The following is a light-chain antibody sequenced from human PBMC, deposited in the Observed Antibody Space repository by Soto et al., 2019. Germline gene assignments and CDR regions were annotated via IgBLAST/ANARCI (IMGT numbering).Light chain of an antibody. CDR3: AAWDDSLNAL. CDR1: SRDIGGYDF. Sequence: QSVLTQPPSASGSPGQAVTISCTGTSRDIGGYDFVSWYQVRPGEAPQLIIYNVNGRPSGVPDRFSGSKSGTSASLAISGLQPEDEADYYCAAWDDSLNALFGTGTKVTVL. CDR2: NVN. J-gene: IGLJ1*01. V-gene: IGLV2-8*01.